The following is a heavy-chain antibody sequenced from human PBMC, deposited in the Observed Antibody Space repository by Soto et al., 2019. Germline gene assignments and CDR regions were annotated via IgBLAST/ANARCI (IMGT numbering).Heavy chain of an antibody. Sequence: QVQLVESGGGFVQPGKSLRLSCAVSGFTFITYGMHWVRHAPRKGLEWLAFISDDGSTLYYADSLKGRFTISRDNSKNTLHLQMTSLRVEDTAVYYCARDPPDGDYFFDYWGQGTLVTVSS. CDR1: GFTFITYG. J-gene: IGHJ4*02. V-gene: IGHV3-30*03. CDR3: ARDPPDGDYFFDY. CDR2: ISDDGSTL. D-gene: IGHD4-17*01.